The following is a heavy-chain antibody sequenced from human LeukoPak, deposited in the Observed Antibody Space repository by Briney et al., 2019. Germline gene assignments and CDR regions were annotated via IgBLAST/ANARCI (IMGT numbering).Heavy chain of an antibody. CDR3: ARAPSEIGGYYPEYFRH. D-gene: IGHD3-22*01. V-gene: IGHV3-74*01. J-gene: IGHJ1*01. CDR1: GFTFSSYW. Sequence: GGSLRLSCAASGFTFSSYWMHWVRQAPGKGLVWVSRIKSDGSTRYADSVKGRFTISRDNAKNTVSLQMNSLRAEDAGVYYCARAPSEIGGYYPEYFRHWGQGTLVTVSP. CDR2: IKSDGST.